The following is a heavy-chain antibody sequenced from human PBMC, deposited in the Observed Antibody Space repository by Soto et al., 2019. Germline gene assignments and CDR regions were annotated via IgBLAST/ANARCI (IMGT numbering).Heavy chain of an antibody. CDR2: ISYDGSNK. D-gene: IGHD5-18*01. CDR1: GFTFSSYA. J-gene: IGHJ4*02. CDR3: ARDLGEGSYGPGDY. Sequence: WGSLRLSCAASGFTFSSYAMHWVRQAPGKGLEWVAVISYDGSNKYYADSVKGRFTISRDNSKNTLYLQMNSLRAEDTAVYYCARDLGEGSYGPGDYWGQGTLVTVS. V-gene: IGHV3-30-3*01.